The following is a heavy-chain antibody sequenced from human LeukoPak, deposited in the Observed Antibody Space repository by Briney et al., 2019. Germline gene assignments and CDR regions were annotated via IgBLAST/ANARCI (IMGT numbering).Heavy chain of an antibody. CDR2: ISSSSNYV. D-gene: IGHD2-21*02. CDR1: GFTFSSYS. CDR3: ARTATAYCCGDCLGPFDP. Sequence: PGGSLRLSCAASGFTFSSYSMNWVRQAPGKGLEWVSSISSSSNYVYYTDSMKGRFTISRDNAKNSLYLQMNSLRAEDTAVYFCARTATAYCCGDCLGPFDPWGQGTLVTVSS. J-gene: IGHJ5*02. V-gene: IGHV3-21*01.